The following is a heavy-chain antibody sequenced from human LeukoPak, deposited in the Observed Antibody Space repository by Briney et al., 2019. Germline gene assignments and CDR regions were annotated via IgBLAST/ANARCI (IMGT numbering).Heavy chain of an antibody. Sequence: GGSLRLSCAASGFIFSSYGMHWVRQAPGKGLEWVAFIRDDGSSKYYADSVRGRFTVSRDDSKHTLYLQMDTLRVEDTARYYCAKGFRVAATGADFWGQGTLVTVSS. D-gene: IGHD2-8*02. CDR1: GFIFSSYG. J-gene: IGHJ4*02. CDR3: AKGFRVAATGADF. V-gene: IGHV3-30*02. CDR2: IRDDGSSK.